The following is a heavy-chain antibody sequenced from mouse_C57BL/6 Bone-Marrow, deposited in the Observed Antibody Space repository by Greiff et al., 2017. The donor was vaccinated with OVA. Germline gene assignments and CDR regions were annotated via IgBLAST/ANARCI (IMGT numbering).Heavy chain of an antibody. CDR3: ARRYSNYVYFDY. CDR1: GFTFSDYG. V-gene: IGHV5-15*04. Sequence: EVKLEESGGGLVQPGGSLELSCAASGFTFSDYGMAWVRQAPRKGPEWVAFISNLAYSIYYADTVTGRFTISRENAKNTLYLEMSSLRSEDTAMYYCARRYSNYVYFDYWGQGTTLTVSS. D-gene: IGHD2-5*01. CDR2: ISNLAYSI. J-gene: IGHJ2*01.